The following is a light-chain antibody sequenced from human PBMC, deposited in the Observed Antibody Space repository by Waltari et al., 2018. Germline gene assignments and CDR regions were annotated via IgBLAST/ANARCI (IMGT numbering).Light chain of an antibody. CDR1: KNVSSNY. CDR2: DAS. V-gene: IGKV3-20*01. J-gene: IGKJ1*01. CDR3: QQYGSSPRT. Sequence: EIVLTQSLGTLPLSPGERATLSSRSSKNVSSNYLAWYQHKPGQAPILVIYDASTRATGIPDRFSGSGSGTDFTLTISSLEPEDFAVYYCQQYGSSPRTFGQGTKVEIK.